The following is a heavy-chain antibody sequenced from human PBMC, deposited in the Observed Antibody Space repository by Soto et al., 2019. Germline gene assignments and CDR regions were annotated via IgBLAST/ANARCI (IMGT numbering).Heavy chain of an antibody. D-gene: IGHD3-22*01. CDR1: GFTFSSYG. V-gene: IGHV3-30*18. J-gene: IGHJ2*01. CDR3: EKPFQESGYHYDIWYFDL. CDR2: ISHDGSSR. Sequence: QVQLVESGGGVVQPGSSLRLSCVASGFTFSSYGMHWVRQAPDKGLEWVAVISHDGSSRYYADSVKGRFTISRDNSKNTVYLQMNSLRVEDTAGYYCEKPFQESGYHYDIWYFDLWGRGTLVTVSS.